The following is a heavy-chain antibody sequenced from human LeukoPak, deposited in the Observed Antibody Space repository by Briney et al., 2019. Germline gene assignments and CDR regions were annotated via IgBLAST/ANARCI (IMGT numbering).Heavy chain of an antibody. V-gene: IGHV4-61*02. CDR1: GGSISSGSYY. CDR2: IYTSGST. Sequence: TLSLTCTVSGGSISSGSYYWSWIRQPAGNGLEWIGRIYTSGSTNYNPSLKSRVTISVDTSKNQFSLKLSSVTAADTAVYYCARDSAKDYYGSGSYLIDHWGQGTLVTVSS. D-gene: IGHD3-10*01. CDR3: ARDSAKDYYGSGSYLIDH. J-gene: IGHJ5*02.